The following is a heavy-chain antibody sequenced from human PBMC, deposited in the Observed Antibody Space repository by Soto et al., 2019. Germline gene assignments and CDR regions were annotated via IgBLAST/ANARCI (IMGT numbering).Heavy chain of an antibody. CDR1: GGSISSGGYS. Sequence: SLSLTCTVSGGSISSGGYSWTWIRQSPGKGLEWIGYTYQSGSAYYNPSLKSRVTISVDRSKNQFSLNLTSVTAADTAVYYCARDYYGMDVWGQGTTVTVSS. V-gene: IGHV4-30-2*06. J-gene: IGHJ6*02. CDR3: ARDYYGMDV. CDR2: TYQSGSA.